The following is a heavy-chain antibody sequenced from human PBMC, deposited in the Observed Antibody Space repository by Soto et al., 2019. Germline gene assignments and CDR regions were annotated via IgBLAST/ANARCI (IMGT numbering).Heavy chain of an antibody. V-gene: IGHV4-59*08. CDR3: ARKDYSSGYDY. Sequence: KASETLSLTCTVSGGSISSYYWSWIQQPPGKGPEWIGYIYYSGSTNYNPSLKSRVTISVDTSKNQFSLKLSSVTAADTAVYYCARKDYSSGYDYWGQGTLVTVSS. D-gene: IGHD6-19*01. CDR2: IYYSGST. J-gene: IGHJ4*02. CDR1: GGSISSYY.